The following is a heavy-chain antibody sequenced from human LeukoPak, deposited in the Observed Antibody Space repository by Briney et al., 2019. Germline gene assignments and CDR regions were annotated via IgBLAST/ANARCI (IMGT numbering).Heavy chain of an antibody. Sequence: GGSLRLSCAASGFTFIDYDMHWVRPVIGKSLEWVSAIGIRGDTHYSGSVKGRFTISRENAESSLYLQMNSLRAEDTAVYYCARGGIQVSGIDEFDYWGQGTLVTVSS. J-gene: IGHJ4*02. CDR1: GFTFIDYD. CDR2: IGIRGDT. V-gene: IGHV3-13*01. D-gene: IGHD6-19*01. CDR3: ARGGIQVSGIDEFDY.